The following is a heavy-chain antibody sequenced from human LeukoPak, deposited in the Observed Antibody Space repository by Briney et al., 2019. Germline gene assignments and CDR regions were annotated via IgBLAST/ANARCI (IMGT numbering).Heavy chain of an antibody. CDR2: INPSGGST. CDR3: ARQPRPQNSYGYVGAYYYYYMDV. CDR1: GGTFTSYY. J-gene: IGHJ6*03. Sequence: GASVKVSCKASGGTFTSYYMHWVRQAPGQGLEWMGIINPSGGSTSYAQKFQGRVTMTRDTSTSTVYMELSSLRSEDTAVYYCARQPRPQNSYGYVGAYYYYYMDVWGKGTTVTISS. V-gene: IGHV1-46*01. D-gene: IGHD5-18*01.